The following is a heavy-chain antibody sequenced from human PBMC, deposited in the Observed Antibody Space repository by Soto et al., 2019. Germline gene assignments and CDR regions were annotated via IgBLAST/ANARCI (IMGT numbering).Heavy chain of an antibody. CDR1: GGTFSSYS. CDR2: IIPVFGTA. V-gene: IGHV1-69*13. CDR3: ARGWNDFPH. D-gene: IGHD1-1*01. Sequence: SVKVSCKASGGTFSSYSISWVRQAPGQGLECMGGIIPVFGTANYAQKFQGRVTINADESTSTVYMELSSLRSEDTTVYYCARGWNDFPHWGQGTLVTVSS. J-gene: IGHJ1*01.